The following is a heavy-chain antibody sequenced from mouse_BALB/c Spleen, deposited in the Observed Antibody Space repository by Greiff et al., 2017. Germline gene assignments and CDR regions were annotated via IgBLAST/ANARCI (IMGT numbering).Heavy chain of an antibody. D-gene: IGHD1-1*01. CDR1: GFNIKDYY. CDR3: RFITTVVDY. J-gene: IGHJ2*01. V-gene: IGHV14-4*02. CDR2: IDPENGDT. Sequence: VQLQQSGAELVRSGASVKLSCTASGFNIKDYYMHWVKQRPEQGLEWIGWIDPENGDTEYAPKFQGKATMTADTSSNTAYLQLSSLTSEDTAVYYCRFITTVVDYWGQGTTLTVSS.